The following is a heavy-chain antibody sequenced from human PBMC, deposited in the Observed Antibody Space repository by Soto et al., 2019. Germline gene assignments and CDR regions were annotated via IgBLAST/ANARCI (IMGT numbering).Heavy chain of an antibody. CDR3: TTGLSNGYYNFDY. CDR2: IKGEADGGTT. J-gene: IGHJ4*02. V-gene: IGHV3-15*01. CDR1: GFTFSNAW. Sequence: QLVESGGGLVKPGGSLRLSCAASGFTFSNAWMSWVRQAPGKGLEWVGRIKGEADGGTTDYAAPVKGRITISRDNSKDTHYLQMSSLKTEDTAVYYCTTGLSNGYYNFDYWGQGTPVTVSS. D-gene: IGHD3-22*01.